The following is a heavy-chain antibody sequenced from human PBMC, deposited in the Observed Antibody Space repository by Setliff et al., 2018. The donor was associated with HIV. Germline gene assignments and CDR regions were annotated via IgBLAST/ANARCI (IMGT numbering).Heavy chain of an antibody. Sequence: PGGSLRLSCVASGFTFSSYSMNWVRQAPGKGLEWVSSISSSSSYIKYAQTVKGRFTISRDNAKNSLSLLMTSLRADDTAVYYCASARIPTGGTSTSLDYWGQGALVTVSS. CDR1: GFTFSSYS. CDR3: ASARIPTGGTSTSLDY. D-gene: IGHD1-1*01. V-gene: IGHV3-21*01. J-gene: IGHJ4*02. CDR2: ISSSSSYI.